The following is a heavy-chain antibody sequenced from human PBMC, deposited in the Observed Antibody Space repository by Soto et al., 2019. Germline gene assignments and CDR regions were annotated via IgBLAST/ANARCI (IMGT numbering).Heavy chain of an antibody. J-gene: IGHJ4*02. Sequence: QVQLVQSGAEVKKPGSSVKVSCKASGGTFSSYAISWVRQAPGQGLEWMGGIIPIFGTANYAHKFQGRVTITADKSTSTAYMELSSLTSEDTAVYYCGSLRYSSGTRCADYYLEYWGQGTLVTVSS. CDR1: GGTFSSYA. CDR3: GSLRYSSGTRCADYYLEY. CDR2: IIPIFGTA. D-gene: IGHD2-2*01. V-gene: IGHV1-69*06.